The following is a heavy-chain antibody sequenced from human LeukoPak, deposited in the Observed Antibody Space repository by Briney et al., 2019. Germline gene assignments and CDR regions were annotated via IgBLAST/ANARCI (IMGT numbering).Heavy chain of an antibody. V-gene: IGHV1-46*01. Sequence: ASVKVSCKASGYTFTTYFMHWVRQVPGQGLEWMGVINTSGGSTTYAQKFQGRVTMTRDTSTSTVYMELTSLRSEDTAVYYCARETGPFPHYFDYWSQGTLVTVSS. CDR3: ARETGPFPHYFDY. CDR2: INTSGGST. D-gene: IGHD1-1*01. J-gene: IGHJ4*02. CDR1: GYTFTTYF.